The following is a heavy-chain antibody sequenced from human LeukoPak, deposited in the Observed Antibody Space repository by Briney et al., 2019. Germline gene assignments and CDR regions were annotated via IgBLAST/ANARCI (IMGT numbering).Heavy chain of an antibody. CDR3: ARDEAGVGATCDY. J-gene: IGHJ4*02. Sequence: GGSPRLSCAASGFTFSSYWMHWVRQAPGKGLVWVSRIKTDGTITSYADSVKGRFTISRDNAKNTLYLQMNSLRDEDTAVYYCARDEAGVGATCDYWGQGTLVTVSS. D-gene: IGHD1-26*01. CDR2: IKTDGTIT. CDR1: GFTFSSYW. V-gene: IGHV3-74*01.